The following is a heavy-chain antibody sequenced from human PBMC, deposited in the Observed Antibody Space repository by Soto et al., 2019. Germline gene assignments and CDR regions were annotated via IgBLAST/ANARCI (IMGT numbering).Heavy chain of an antibody. CDR1: GFTVSKYW. J-gene: IGHJ4*02. V-gene: IGHV3-7*04. CDR2: MNQDGSDK. D-gene: IGHD3-16*01. Sequence: EVQLVESGGGLVQPGGSLRLTCAASGFTVSKYWMSWVRQTSGKGLEWVANMNQDGSDKNYVDSVKGRFTISSDTAKNSSSLQMNSRGADGPAVFYWARGGGNFDQWGQGTLVTVSS. CDR3: ARGGGNFDQ.